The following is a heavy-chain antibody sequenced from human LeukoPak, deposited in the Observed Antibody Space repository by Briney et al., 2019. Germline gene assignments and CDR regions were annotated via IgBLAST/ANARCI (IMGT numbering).Heavy chain of an antibody. J-gene: IGHJ5*02. CDR3: ARGRRFLEQNWFDP. CDR2: MNPNSGNT. Sequence: GASVKVSCKASGYTFTSYYMHWVRQAPGQGLEWMGWMNPNSGNTGYAQKFQGRVTMTRNTSISTAYMELSSLRSEDTAVYYCARGRRFLEQNWFDPWGQGTLVTVSS. V-gene: IGHV1-8*02. CDR1: GYTFTSYY. D-gene: IGHD3-3*01.